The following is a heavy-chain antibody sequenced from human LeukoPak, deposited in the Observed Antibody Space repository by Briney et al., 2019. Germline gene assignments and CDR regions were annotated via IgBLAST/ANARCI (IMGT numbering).Heavy chain of an antibody. CDR2: VVGNGGTT. V-gene: IGHV3-64*02. CDR3: ARERAYYYFDY. Sequence: GGSLGLSCAASGFTFTTYTIHWIRQAPGKGLEYVSAVVGNGGTTYYADSVRGRFTISRDNSKNTVYLQMGSLRAEDTAVYYCARERAYYYFDYWGQGARVTVSS. J-gene: IGHJ4*02. D-gene: IGHD2-21*01. CDR1: GFTFTTYT.